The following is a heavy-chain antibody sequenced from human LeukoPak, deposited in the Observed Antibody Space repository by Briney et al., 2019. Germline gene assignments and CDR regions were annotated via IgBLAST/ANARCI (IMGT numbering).Heavy chain of an antibody. CDR1: GGSISSSSYY. CDR2: IYYSGST. J-gene: IGHJ4*02. V-gene: IGHV4-39*01. Sequence: TTSETLSLTCTVSGGSISSSSYYWGWIRQPPGKGVEWIGSIYYSGSTYYNPSLKSRVTISVDTSKNQFSLKLSSVTAADTAVYYCATSASSGYYDYWGQGTLVTVSS. CDR3: ATSASSGYYDY. D-gene: IGHD3-22*01.